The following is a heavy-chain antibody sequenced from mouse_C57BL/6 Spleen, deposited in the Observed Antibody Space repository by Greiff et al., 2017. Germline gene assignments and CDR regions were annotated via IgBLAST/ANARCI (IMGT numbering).Heavy chain of an antibody. Sequence: DVQLQESGPELVKPGDSVKISCKASGYSFTGYFMNWVMQSHGKSLEWIGRINPYNGDTFYNQKFKGKATLTVDKSSSTAHMELRSLTSEDSAVYYCAREGYYGSTFAYWGQGTLVTVSA. CDR1: GYSFTGYF. D-gene: IGHD1-1*01. CDR3: AREGYYGSTFAY. V-gene: IGHV1-20*01. J-gene: IGHJ3*01. CDR2: INPYNGDT.